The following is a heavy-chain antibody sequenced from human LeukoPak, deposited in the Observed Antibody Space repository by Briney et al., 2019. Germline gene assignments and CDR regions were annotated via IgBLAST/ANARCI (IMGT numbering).Heavy chain of an antibody. V-gene: IGHV4-30-4*08. CDR3: ARAAGTTYTLTLNAGAFDI. CDR2: IYYSGST. J-gene: IGHJ3*02. D-gene: IGHD1-1*01. CDR1: GRSISSGDYY. Sequence: SQTLSLTCTVSGRSISSGDYYWSWIRQPPGKGLEWTAYIYYSGSTYYNPSLKSRLTISVDTSKNQFSLKLSSVTAADTAVYYCARAAGTTYTLTLNAGAFDIWGQGTMVTVSS.